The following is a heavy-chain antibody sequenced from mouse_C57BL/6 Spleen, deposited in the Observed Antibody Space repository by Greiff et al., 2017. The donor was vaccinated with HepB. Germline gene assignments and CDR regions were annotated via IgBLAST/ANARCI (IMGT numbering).Heavy chain of an antibody. CDR3: ARGAYGYVAWFAY. D-gene: IGHD2-2*01. J-gene: IGHJ3*01. CDR1: GFTFSDYG. CDR2: ISSGSSTI. Sequence: DVHLVESGGGLVKPGGSLKLSCAASGFTFSDYGMHWVRQAPEKGLEWVAYISSGSSTIYYADTVKGRFTISRDNAKNTLFLQMTSLRSEDTAMYYCARGAYGYVAWFAYWGQGTLVTVSA. V-gene: IGHV5-17*01.